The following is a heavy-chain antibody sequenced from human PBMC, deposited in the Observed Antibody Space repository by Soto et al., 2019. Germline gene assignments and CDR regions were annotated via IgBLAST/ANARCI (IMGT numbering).Heavy chain of an antibody. Sequence: PGGSLRLSCAASGFPFDDYAMYWVRQTPGKGLEWVSGISWSGNNMDYRDSVKGRFTISRDNAKNSLYLQMNSLRAEDTAVYYCTTDSLGLVVVPAAMPGIPTRYYYGMDVWGQGTTVTVSS. CDR1: GFPFDDYA. V-gene: IGHV3-9*01. CDR3: TTDSLGLVVVPAAMPGIPTRYYYGMDV. J-gene: IGHJ6*02. CDR2: ISWSGNNM. D-gene: IGHD2-2*01.